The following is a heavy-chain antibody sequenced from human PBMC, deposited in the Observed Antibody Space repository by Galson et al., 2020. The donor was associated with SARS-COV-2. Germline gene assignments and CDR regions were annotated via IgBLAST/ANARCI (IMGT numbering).Heavy chain of an antibody. V-gene: IGHV1-69*13. CDR1: GGTFNNYA. J-gene: IGHJ6*03. D-gene: IGHD3-3*01. CDR2: IITIFGTA. Sequence: SVKVTCKASGGTFNNYAISWVRQAPGQGLEWMGGIITIFGTANYAQKFQGRVTITADESTSTAYMELSSLRSEDTAVYYCARDPSPRYYDFWRTYVQYYMDVWGKGTTVTVSS. CDR3: ARDPSPRYYDFWRTYVQYYMDV.